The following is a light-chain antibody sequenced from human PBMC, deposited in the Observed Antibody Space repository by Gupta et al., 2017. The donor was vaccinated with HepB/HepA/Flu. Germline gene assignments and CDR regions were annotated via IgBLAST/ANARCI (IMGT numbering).Light chain of an antibody. CDR3: SSYTMSRTVI. J-gene: IGLJ2*01. V-gene: IGLV2-18*02. Sequence: QSALSQPPSFSGSPGQPVNISCTRTSSDIGTYNRVSWYQQPPGTAPKLMIYEVTHRPSGVPDRLSGSKSGNTASLTISGLQAEDEADYYCSSYTMSRTVIFGGGTRLTVL. CDR1: SSDIGTYNR. CDR2: EVT.